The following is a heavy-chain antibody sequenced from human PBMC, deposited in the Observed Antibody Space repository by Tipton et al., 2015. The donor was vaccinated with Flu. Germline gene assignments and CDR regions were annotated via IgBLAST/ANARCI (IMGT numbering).Heavy chain of an antibody. J-gene: IGHJ6*02. V-gene: IGHV6-1*01. CDR3: ARGGGAGTYYYYYYGMDV. CDR2: TYYRSKWYN. CDR1: GDSVSSNSAA. Sequence: GLVKPSQTLSLTCAISGDSVSSNSAAWNWIRQSPSRGLEWLGRTYYRSKWYNDYAVSVKSRITINPDTSKNQFSLQLNSVTPEDTAVYYCARGGGAGTYYYYYYGMDVWGQGTTVTVSS. D-gene: IGHD1-1*01.